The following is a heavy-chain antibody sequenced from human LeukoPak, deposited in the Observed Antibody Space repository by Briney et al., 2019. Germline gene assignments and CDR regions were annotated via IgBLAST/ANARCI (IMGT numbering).Heavy chain of an antibody. CDR1: GFTLITYS. CDR2: ISGSGGST. J-gene: IGHJ4*02. V-gene: IGHV3-23*01. D-gene: IGHD3-16*01. Sequence: PGGSLRLSCAASGFTLITYSMNWVRQAPGKGLEWVSAISGSGGSTYYADSVKGRFTISRDNSKNTLYLQMNSLRAEDTAVYYCAKDWGEYFDYVWGSFTSFDSWGQGTLVTVSS. CDR3: AKDWGEYFDYVWGSFTSFDS.